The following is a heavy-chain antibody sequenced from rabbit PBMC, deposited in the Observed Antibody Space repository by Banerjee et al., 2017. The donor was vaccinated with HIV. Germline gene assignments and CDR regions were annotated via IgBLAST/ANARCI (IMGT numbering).Heavy chain of an antibody. D-gene: IGHD6-1*01. V-gene: IGHV1S45*01. J-gene: IGHJ4*01. Sequence: QEQLKESGGDLVKPGASLTLTCTASGFSFSNNYWISWVRQAPGKGLEWIACIDAGSSGSTYYASWAKGRFTISKASSTTVTLQMTSLTAADTATYFCARGVETYGYAGYPYATSDYYFNLWGQGTLVTVS. CDR1: GFSFSNNYW. CDR3: ARGVETYGYAGYPYATSDYYFNL. CDR2: IDAGSSGST.